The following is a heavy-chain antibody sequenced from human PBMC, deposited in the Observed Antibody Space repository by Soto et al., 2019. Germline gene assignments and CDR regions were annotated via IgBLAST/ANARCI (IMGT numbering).Heavy chain of an antibody. Sequence: EVQLLESGGGLVQPGGSLRLSCAASGFTFSSYAMSWVRQAPGKGLEWVSAISGSGGSTYYADSVKGRFTISRDNSKNKLYLQKNSLRAEDTAVYDCAKDLLTYYYDSRGQYNWFDPWGQGTLVNVSS. J-gene: IGHJ5*02. V-gene: IGHV3-23*01. D-gene: IGHD3-22*01. CDR1: GFTFSSYA. CDR2: ISGSGGST. CDR3: AKDLLTYYYDSRGQYNWFDP.